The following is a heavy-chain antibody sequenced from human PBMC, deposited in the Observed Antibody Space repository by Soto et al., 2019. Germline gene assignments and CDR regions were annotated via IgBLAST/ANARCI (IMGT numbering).Heavy chain of an antibody. Sequence: SETLSLTCTVSGGSISSYYWSWIRQPPGKGLEWIGYIYYSGSTNYNPSLKSRVTISVDTSKNQFSLRLSSVTAADTAVYYCARAHYDFWSGFDRRGQYYFDYWGQGTLVTVSS. CDR1: GGSISSYY. D-gene: IGHD3-3*01. CDR2: IYYSGST. J-gene: IGHJ4*02. CDR3: ARAHYDFWSGFDRRGQYYFDY. V-gene: IGHV4-59*01.